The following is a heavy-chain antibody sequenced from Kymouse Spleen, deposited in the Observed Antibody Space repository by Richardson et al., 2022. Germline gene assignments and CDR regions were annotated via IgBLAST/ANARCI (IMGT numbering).Heavy chain of an antibody. Sequence: QVQLVESGGGVVQPGRSLRLSCAASGFTFSSYGMHWVRQAPGKGLEWVAVIWYDGSNKYYADSVKGRFTISRDNSKNTLYLQMNSLRAEDTAVYYCARGITMVRGPFDPWGQGTLVTVSS. CDR3: ARGITMVRGPFDP. CDR1: GFTFSSYG. D-gene: IGHD3-10*01. CDR2: IWYDGSNK. J-gene: IGHJ5*02. V-gene: IGHV3-33*01.